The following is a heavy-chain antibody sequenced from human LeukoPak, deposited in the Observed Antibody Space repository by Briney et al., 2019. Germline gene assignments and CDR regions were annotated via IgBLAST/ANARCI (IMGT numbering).Heavy chain of an antibody. Sequence: PSETLSLTCTVSRASTSSFCWNWIRQPPGKGLEWIGNIHYSGTTKYNPYLTSRITLSMDASKSQVSLRLTSVTAADTAMYYCAAAGNSWWEGFFHDWGQGTLVSVSS. CDR1: RASTSSFC. V-gene: IGHV4-59*03. CDR3: AAAGNSWWEGFFHD. D-gene: IGHD2-8*02. CDR2: IHYSGTT. J-gene: IGHJ1*01.